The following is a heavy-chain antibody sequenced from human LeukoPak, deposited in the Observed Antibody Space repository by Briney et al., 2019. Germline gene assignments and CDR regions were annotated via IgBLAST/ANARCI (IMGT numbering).Heavy chain of an antibody. Sequence: ASVKVSCKTSGGTFNNYIISWVRQAPGQGLEWVGPIILILDIANYAQKFQGRVAITADTSTSTAYMELSDLGSEDTAVYCCAREPEGLTTESHWGQGTLVTVSS. CDR2: IILILDIA. V-gene: IGHV1-69*10. J-gene: IGHJ4*02. CDR3: AREPEGLTTESH. CDR1: GGTFNNYI. D-gene: IGHD1-14*01.